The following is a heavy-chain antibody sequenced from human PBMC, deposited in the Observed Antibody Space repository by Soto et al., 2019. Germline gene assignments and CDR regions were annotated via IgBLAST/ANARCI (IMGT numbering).Heavy chain of an antibody. V-gene: IGHV3-33*01. CDR1: GFTFSSYG. CDR2: IWYDGSNK. Sequence: PGGSLRLSCAASGFTFSSYGMHWVRQAPGKGLELVAVIWYDGSNKYYADSVKGRFTISRDNSKNTLYLQMNSLRAEDTAVYYCARSYYYGSGSYRPALDYWGQGTLVTV. D-gene: IGHD3-10*01. J-gene: IGHJ4*02. CDR3: ARSYYYGSGSYRPALDY.